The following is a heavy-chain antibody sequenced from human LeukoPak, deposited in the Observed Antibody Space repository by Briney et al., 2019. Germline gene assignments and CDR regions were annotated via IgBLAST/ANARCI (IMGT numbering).Heavy chain of an antibody. CDR2: INHSGST. CDR1: GGSFSGYY. V-gene: IGHV4-34*01. Sequence: SETLSVTCAVYGGSFSGYYWSSIRHPPGKGLEWIGEINHSGSTNYTPSLKSRVTISVDTSKIQFSLKLSSVTAADTAVYYCARGRRLDILTGWGRDLRKMFGYWGQGPRVTVSS. CDR3: ARGRRLDILTGWGRDLRKMFGY. D-gene: IGHD3-9*01. J-gene: IGHJ4*02.